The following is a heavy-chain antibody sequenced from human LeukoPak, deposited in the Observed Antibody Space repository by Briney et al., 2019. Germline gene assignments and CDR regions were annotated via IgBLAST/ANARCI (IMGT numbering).Heavy chain of an antibody. D-gene: IGHD4-17*01. J-gene: IGHJ5*02. V-gene: IGHV4-59*08. CDR2: IYYSGST. CDR3: ARQRLTVTTFRFDP. CDR1: GGSLSSYY. Sequence: SETLSLTCTVSGGSLSSYYWSWIRHPPGKGLEWIGYIYYSGSTNYNPSLKSRVTISVDTSKNQFSPKLSSVTAAGTAVYYCARQRLTVTTFRFDPWGQGTLVTVSS.